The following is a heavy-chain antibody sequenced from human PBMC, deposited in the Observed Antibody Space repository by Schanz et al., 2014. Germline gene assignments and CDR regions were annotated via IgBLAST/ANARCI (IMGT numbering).Heavy chain of an antibody. V-gene: IGHV1-69*08. Sequence: QVQLVQSGAEVKKPGSSVKVSCKASGGTFSTYTISWVRQAPGQGLEWMGRIIPILGIANYAQKFQGRVTITADKSTFTAYMDVSSLRSEDTAVYYCARDRLECGAERYSVEVFEIWGQGTLVIVSS. J-gene: IGHJ4*02. CDR2: IIPILGIA. D-gene: IGHD2-21*01. CDR3: ARDRLECGAERYSVEVFEI. CDR1: GGTFSTYT.